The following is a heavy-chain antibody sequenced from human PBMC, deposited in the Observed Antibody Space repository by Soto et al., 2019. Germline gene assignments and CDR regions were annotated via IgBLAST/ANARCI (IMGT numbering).Heavy chain of an antibody. CDR1: GGSINSSDYF. V-gene: IGHV4-30-4*01. J-gene: IGHJ4*02. CDR3: ARDRRAYYGDGDY. D-gene: IGHD4-17*01. CDR2: IFYTGST. Sequence: SETLSLTCTVSGGSINSSDYFWTWIRQSPGKGLEWMGYIFYTGSTYYNPSLKSRVTISVDTSKNQFSLKLSSVTAADTAVYYCARDRRAYYGDGDYWGQGTLVTVSS.